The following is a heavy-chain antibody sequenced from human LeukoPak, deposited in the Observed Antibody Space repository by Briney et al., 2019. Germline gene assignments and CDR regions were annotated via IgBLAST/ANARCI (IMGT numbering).Heavy chain of an antibody. CDR2: ISGSGGST. V-gene: IGHV3-23*01. Sequence: GGSLRLSCAASGFTFSSYAMSWVRQAPGKGLEWVSAISGSGGSTYYADSVKGRFTISRDNSKNTLYLQMNSLRAEDTAVYYCAKIIFTLRYFDWLLFDYWGQGTLVTVSS. CDR3: AKIIFTLRYFDWLLFDY. J-gene: IGHJ4*02. D-gene: IGHD3-9*01. CDR1: GFTFSSYA.